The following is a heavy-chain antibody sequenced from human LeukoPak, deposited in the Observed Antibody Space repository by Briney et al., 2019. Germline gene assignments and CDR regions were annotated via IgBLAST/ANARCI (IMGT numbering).Heavy chain of an antibody. D-gene: IGHD3-3*01. V-gene: IGHV3-23*01. CDR3: ATDDFWSGYYNRHDAFDI. Sequence: GGSLRLSCAASGFTFSSYAMSWVGQAPGKGLEWVSAISGSGGSTYYADSVKGRFTISRDNSKNTLYLQMNSLRAEDTAVYYCATDDFWSGYYNRHDAFDIWGQGTMVTVSS. CDR2: ISGSGGST. J-gene: IGHJ3*02. CDR1: GFTFSSYA.